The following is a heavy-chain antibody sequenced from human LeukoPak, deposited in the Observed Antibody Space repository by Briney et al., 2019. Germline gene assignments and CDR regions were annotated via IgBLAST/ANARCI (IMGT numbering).Heavy chain of an antibody. CDR2: ISSNGGST. D-gene: IGHD3-16*01. V-gene: IGHV3-64*01. CDR3: AGGRYIDY. CDR1: GFTFSSYA. Sequence: GGSLRLSCAASGFTFSSYAMHWVRQAPGKGLEYVSAISSNGGSTYYANSVKGRFTISRDNSKNTLYLQMGSLRAEDMAVYYCAGGRYIDYWGQGTLVTVSS. J-gene: IGHJ4*02.